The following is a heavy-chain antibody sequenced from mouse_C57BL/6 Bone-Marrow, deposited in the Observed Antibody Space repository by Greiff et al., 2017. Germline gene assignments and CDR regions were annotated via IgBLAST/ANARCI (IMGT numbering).Heavy chain of an antibody. CDR1: GFTFSDYY. CDR3: ARHRRLRGGYAIDY. D-gene: IGHD2-4*01. J-gene: IGHJ4*01. Sequence: EVMLVESGGGLVQPGGSLKLSCAASGFTFSDYYMYWVRQTPGKRLEWVAYISNGGGSTYYPDTVKGRVTISRDNAKNTVYLQMSRLKSEDTAMYYCARHRRLRGGYAIDYWGQGTSVTVSS. V-gene: IGHV5-12*01. CDR2: ISNGGGST.